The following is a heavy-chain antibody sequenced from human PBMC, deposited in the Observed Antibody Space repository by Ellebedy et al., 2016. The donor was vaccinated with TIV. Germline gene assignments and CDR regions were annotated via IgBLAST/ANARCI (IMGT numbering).Heavy chain of an antibody. Sequence: SETLSLTCTVSGGSISSYYWSWIRQPPGKGLEWIGYIYYSGSTNYNPSLKSRVTISVDTSKNQFSPKLSSVTAADTAVYYCARGLVGAGFDYWGQGTLVTVSS. CDR3: ARGLVGAGFDY. J-gene: IGHJ4*02. V-gene: IGHV4-59*01. CDR2: IYYSGST. CDR1: GGSISSYY. D-gene: IGHD1-26*01.